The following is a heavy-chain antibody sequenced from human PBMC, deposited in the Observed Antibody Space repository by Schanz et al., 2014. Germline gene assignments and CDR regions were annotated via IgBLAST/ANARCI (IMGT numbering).Heavy chain of an antibody. J-gene: IGHJ3*01. CDR3: ARTASHDVWRGYIPHYAFDL. V-gene: IGHV1-2*06. CDR2: INPNSGGT. Sequence: QVRLVQSGSEVKRPGTSVKVSCKASEYTFTGYFIHWVRQAPGRGLEWMGRINPNSGGTNYAQMFQGRVTMTRDTSTSTAFMELRNLRSDDTAVFYCARTASHDVWRGYIPHYAFDLWGQGTVVIVSS. CDR1: EYTFTGYF. D-gene: IGHD3-3*01.